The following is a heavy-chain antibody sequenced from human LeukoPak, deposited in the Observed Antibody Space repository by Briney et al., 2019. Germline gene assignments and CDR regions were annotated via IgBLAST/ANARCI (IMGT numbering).Heavy chain of an antibody. D-gene: IGHD2-2*01. Sequence: ASVKVSCKASGYTFTSYAMHWVRQAPGQKLEWMGWINAGNGNTKYSQKFQGRVTITRDTSASTAYMELSSLRSEDTAVYYCARDFPRRGRIVVVPAAYYYYYGLDVWGQGTTVTVSS. CDR1: GYTFTSYA. CDR3: ARDFPRRGRIVVVPAAYYYYYGLDV. CDR2: INAGNGNT. V-gene: IGHV1-3*01. J-gene: IGHJ6*02.